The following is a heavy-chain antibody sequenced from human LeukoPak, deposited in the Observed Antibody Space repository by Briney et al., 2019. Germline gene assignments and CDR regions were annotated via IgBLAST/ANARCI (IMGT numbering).Heavy chain of an antibody. CDR3: ARYGRKWYFDL. J-gene: IGHJ2*01. D-gene: IGHD1-26*01. CDR2: IYYSGST. CDR1: GGSISSGDYY. Sequence: PSETLSLTCTVSGGSISSGDYYWSWIRQPPGKGLEWIGYIYYSGSTYYNPSLKSRVTISVDTSKNQFSLKLSSVTPADTAVYYCARYGRKWYFDLWGRGTLVTVSS. V-gene: IGHV4-30-4*02.